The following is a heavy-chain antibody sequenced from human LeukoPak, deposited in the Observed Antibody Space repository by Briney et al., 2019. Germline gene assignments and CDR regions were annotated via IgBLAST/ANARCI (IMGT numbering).Heavy chain of an antibody. Sequence: AXGQGXXXMGWISGYNDNTNYAQKLQGRVTMTTDTSTSTAYMELRSLRPDDTAVYYCARADWLLSMPNYWGQGTLVTVSS. V-gene: IGHV1-18*01. D-gene: IGHD3-9*01. CDR2: ISGYNDNT. J-gene: IGHJ4*02. CDR3: ARADWLLSMPNY.